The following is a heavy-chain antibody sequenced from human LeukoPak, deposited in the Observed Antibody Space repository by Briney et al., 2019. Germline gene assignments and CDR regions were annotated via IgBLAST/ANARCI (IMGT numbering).Heavy chain of an antibody. V-gene: IGHV1-46*01. CDR1: GYTFTSYY. Sequence: ASVKVSCKASGYTFTSYYMHWVRQAPGQGLEWMGIINPSGGSTSYAQKFQGRVTMTRDTSTSTVYMELSSLRAEDTAVYCCRVFDYDFWSGYYSPPFDYWGQGTLVTVSS. J-gene: IGHJ4*02. D-gene: IGHD3-3*01. CDR2: INPSGGST. CDR3: RVFDYDFWSGYYSPPFDY.